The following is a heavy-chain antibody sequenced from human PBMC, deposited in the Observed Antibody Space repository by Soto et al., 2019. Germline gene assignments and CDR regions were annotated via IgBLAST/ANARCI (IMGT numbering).Heavy chain of an antibody. J-gene: IGHJ4*02. CDR1: GGSFSGYY. Sequence: QVQLQQWGAGLLRPSETLSLTCAVYGGSFSGYYWTWIRQPPGKGLEWIAEVNHLGYTNHNPSLQSRSMISRDSSENQFSLQLRSVTAADTAMYFCASAPYTYNLRYFDYWGQGTLLTVSS. CDR3: ASAPYTYNLRYFDY. D-gene: IGHD5-18*01. V-gene: IGHV4-34*01. CDR2: VNHLGYT.